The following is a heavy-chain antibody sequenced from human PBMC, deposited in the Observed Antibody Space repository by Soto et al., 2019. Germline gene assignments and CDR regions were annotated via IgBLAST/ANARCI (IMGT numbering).Heavy chain of an antibody. Sequence: SETQSLTCGVYGGSFSGYYWSWMRKPPGKVLEWIGEINHSGSTNYNPSLKSRVTISVDTSKNQFSLKLSSVTAADTAVYYCASSHNGGTYSIYYFDYWGQGTLVTVSS. V-gene: IGHV4-34*01. D-gene: IGHD2-21*01. CDR1: GGSFSGYY. CDR3: ASSHNGGTYSIYYFDY. J-gene: IGHJ4*02. CDR2: INHSGST.